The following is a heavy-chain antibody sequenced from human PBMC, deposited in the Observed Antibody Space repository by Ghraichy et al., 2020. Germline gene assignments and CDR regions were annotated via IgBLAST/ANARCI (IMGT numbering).Heavy chain of an antibody. D-gene: IGHD5-24*01. CDR2: IKYDGSDK. V-gene: IGHV3-7*01. Sequence: GGSLRLSCAASGFTFSSYWMSWVRQAPGKGLEWVAMIKYDGSDKYYVDSVKGRFTISNDDANNSLYLQMNSLRGEDTAVYYCARDAEMAKISGPSMDLWGQGTPVIVS. J-gene: IGHJ6*02. CDR1: GFTFSSYW. CDR3: ARDAEMAKISGPSMDL.